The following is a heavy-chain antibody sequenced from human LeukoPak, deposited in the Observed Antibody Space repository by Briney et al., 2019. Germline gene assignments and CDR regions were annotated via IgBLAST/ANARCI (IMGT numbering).Heavy chain of an antibody. Sequence: GGSLRLSCAASGFTLSRYSMNWVRQTPGKGLEWVSSIDSSGAYIYYADSVKGRFTISRDNSKNTLYLQMNSLRAEDTAVYYCAKDAFIVVMTAIRGDYFDYWGQGTLVTVSS. CDR2: IDSSGAYI. CDR1: GFTLSRYS. J-gene: IGHJ4*02. CDR3: AKDAFIVVMTAIRGDYFDY. V-gene: IGHV3-21*01. D-gene: IGHD2-21*02.